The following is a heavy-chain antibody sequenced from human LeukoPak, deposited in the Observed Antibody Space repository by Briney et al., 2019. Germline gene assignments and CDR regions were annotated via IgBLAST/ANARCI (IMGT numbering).Heavy chain of an antibody. CDR3: ARRGLRYCSSTSCYGGFDY. CDR2: INHSGST. CDR1: GGSFSGYY. J-gene: IGHJ4*02. D-gene: IGHD2-2*01. V-gene: IGHV4-34*01. Sequence: SETLSLTCAAYGGSFSGYYWSWIRQPPGKGLEWIGEINHSGSTNYNPSLKSRVTISVDTSKNQFSLKLSSVTAADTAVYYCARRGLRYCSSTSCYGGFDYWGQGTLVTVSS.